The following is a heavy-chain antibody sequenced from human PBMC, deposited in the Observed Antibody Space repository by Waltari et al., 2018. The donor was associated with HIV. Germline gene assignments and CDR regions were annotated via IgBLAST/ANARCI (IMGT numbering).Heavy chain of an antibody. V-gene: IGHV2-5*01. J-gene: IGHJ4*02. D-gene: IGHD3-10*01. Sequence: QITLKESGPTLVKPTQTLTLTCTFSGFSLRTSGVGVGWIRQHTGKALEWLAVIYWNDDKRYSPSLKRRLTITKDTSKNQLVLTMTNMDPVDTATYDCAHTYYCSGSHYWGQGTLVTVSS. CDR1: GFSLRTSGVG. CDR2: IYWNDDK. CDR3: AHTYYCSGSHY.